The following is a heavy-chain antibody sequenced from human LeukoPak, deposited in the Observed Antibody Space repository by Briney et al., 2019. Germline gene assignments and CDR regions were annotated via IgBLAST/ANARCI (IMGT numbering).Heavy chain of an antibody. V-gene: IGHV4-34*01. D-gene: IGHD6-19*01. CDR3: ARARYSSGWYYFDY. J-gene: IGHJ4*02. CDR1: GGSFSGYY. CDR2: INHSGST. Sequence: SETLSLTCAVYGGSFSGYYWCWIRQPPGKGLEWIGEINHSGSTNYNPSLKSRVTISVDTSKNQFSLKLSSVTAADTAVYYCARARYSSGWYYFDYWGQGTLVTVSS.